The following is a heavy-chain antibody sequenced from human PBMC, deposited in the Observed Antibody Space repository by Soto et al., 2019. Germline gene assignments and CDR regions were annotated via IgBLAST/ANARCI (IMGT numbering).Heavy chain of an antibody. J-gene: IGHJ4*02. CDR2: ISYDGNNK. V-gene: IGHV3-30-3*01. CDR1: GFTFSDSV. D-gene: IGHD2-21*02. CDR3: ARGWAVVTSPGDY. Sequence: QVQLVESGGGVVQPGRSLRLSCAASGFTFSDSVMHWVRQAPGKGLEWVAVISYDGNNKYYADSVKGRFTLSRDNSRNPLYLQVNSLIAEDTAVYFWARGWAVVTSPGDYWGQGTLVTVSS.